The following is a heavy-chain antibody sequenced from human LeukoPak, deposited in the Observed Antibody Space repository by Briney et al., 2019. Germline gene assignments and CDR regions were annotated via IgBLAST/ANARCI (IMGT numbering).Heavy chain of an antibody. V-gene: IGHV3-7*01. CDR1: GFTFSSYW. CDR2: IKQDGSEK. J-gene: IGHJ4*02. CDR3: ASSMIAAAGQRRGFDY. D-gene: IGHD6-13*01. Sequence: PGGSLRLSCAASGFTFSSYWMSWVRQAPGKGLEWVANIKQDGSEKYYVDSVKGRFTISRDNAKNSLYLQMNSLRAEDTAVYYCASSMIAAAGQRRGFDYWGQGTLVTVSS.